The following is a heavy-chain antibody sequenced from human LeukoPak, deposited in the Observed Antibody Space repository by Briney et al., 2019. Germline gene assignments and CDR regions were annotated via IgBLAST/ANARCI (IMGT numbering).Heavy chain of an antibody. V-gene: IGHV4-59*12. CDR1: GGSISSYY. Sequence: PSETLSLTCTVSGGSISSYYWSWIRQPPGKGLEWIGYIYYSGSTNYNPSLKSRVTISVDTSKNQFSLKLSSVTAADTAVYYCARRRGWHFDYWGQGTLVTVSS. J-gene: IGHJ4*02. CDR3: ARRRGWHFDY. D-gene: IGHD6-19*01. CDR2: IYYSGST.